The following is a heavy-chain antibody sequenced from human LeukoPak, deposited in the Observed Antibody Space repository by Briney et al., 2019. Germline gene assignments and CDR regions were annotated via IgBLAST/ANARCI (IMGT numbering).Heavy chain of an antibody. J-gene: IGHJ4*02. D-gene: IGHD6-6*01. CDR2: IYYRGST. CDR1: GGSISSSSYY. CDR3: ARVSSSSSLGIDY. Sequence: PSETLSLTCTVSGGSISSSSYYWGWIRQPPGKGLEWIGSIYYRGSTYYNPSLKSRVTISVDTSKNQFSLKLSSVTAADTAVYYCARVSSSSSLGIDYWGQGTLVTVSS. V-gene: IGHV4-39*07.